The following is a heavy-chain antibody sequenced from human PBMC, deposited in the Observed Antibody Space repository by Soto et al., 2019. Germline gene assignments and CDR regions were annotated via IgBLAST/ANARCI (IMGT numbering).Heavy chain of an antibody. CDR3: ATTGMGITLYYYYHGMDV. V-gene: IGHV3-66*01. CDR1: GFTVSTHY. CDR2: MFYGGST. J-gene: IGHJ6*02. Sequence: EVQLVESGGGLVQPGGSLRLSCAASGFTVSTHYMTWVRQAPGKGLEWVSVMFYGGSTYYADSVKGRFTISRDDSENTLYLQMNSLRAEDTAVYYCATTGMGITLYYYYHGMDVWGQGTRVTVSS. D-gene: IGHD3-10*01.